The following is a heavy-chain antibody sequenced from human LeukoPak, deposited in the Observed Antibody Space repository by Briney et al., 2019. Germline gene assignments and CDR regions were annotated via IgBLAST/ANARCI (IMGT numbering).Heavy chain of an antibody. D-gene: IGHD6-13*01. V-gene: IGHV4-4*07. J-gene: IGHJ1*01. CDR1: GGSISSYY. Sequence: SETLSLTCTVSGGSISSYYWSWIRQPAGKGLEWIGRIYTSGSTNYNPSLKSRVTMSVDTSKNQFSLKLSSVTAADTAVYYCARGESSSWSKPEYFQHWGQGTLVTVPS. CDR3: ARGESSSWSKPEYFQH. CDR2: IYTSGST.